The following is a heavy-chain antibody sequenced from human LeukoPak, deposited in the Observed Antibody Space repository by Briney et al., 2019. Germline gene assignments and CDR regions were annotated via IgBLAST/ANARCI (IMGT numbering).Heavy chain of an antibody. Sequence: SETLSLTCTVSGYSISSGYYWGWIRQPPGKGLECIGSIYHSGNTHYNPPLKSRVTISVDTSKNRFSLKLSSVTAADTAIYYCARPYTSNWYGGFDIWGQGTMVTVSS. D-gene: IGHD6-13*01. V-gene: IGHV4-38-2*02. CDR2: IYHSGNT. CDR1: GYSISSGYY. CDR3: ARPYTSNWYGGFDI. J-gene: IGHJ3*02.